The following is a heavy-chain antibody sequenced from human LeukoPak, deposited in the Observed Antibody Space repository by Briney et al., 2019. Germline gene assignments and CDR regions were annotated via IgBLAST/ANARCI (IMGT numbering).Heavy chain of an antibody. Sequence: ASVKVSCKASGYTFTSYGISWVRQAPGQGLEWMGWISAYNGNTNYAQKLQGRVTMTTDTPTSTAYMELRSLRSDDTAVYYCARDLGDYGDYNYYYYYGMDVWGQGTTVTVSS. CDR3: ARDLGDYGDYNYYYYYGMDV. J-gene: IGHJ6*02. D-gene: IGHD4-17*01. CDR1: GYTFTSYG. CDR2: ISAYNGNT. V-gene: IGHV1-18*01.